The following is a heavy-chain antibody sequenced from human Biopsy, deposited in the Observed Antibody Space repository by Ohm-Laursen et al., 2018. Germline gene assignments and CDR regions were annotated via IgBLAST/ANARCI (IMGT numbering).Heavy chain of an antibody. CDR2: IDPKSGGT. D-gene: IGHD3-3*01. J-gene: IGHJ5*01. Sequence: GASVKVSCKASGYTFTGYHVHWVRQVPGQGLEWMGWIDPKSGGTNYAQKFQGRVTMTRDTSISTTYMELRRLTSDDTAVFYCARELGDFWGGRQFDFWGQGTLVTVSS. CDR3: ARELGDFWGGRQFDF. V-gene: IGHV1-2*02. CDR1: GYTFTGYH.